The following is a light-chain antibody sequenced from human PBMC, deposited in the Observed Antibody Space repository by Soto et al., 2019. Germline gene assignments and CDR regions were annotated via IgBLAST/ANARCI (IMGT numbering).Light chain of an antibody. CDR2: GAS. CDR3: QQCNNWPLT. J-gene: IGKJ1*01. CDR1: QSVSSN. Sequence: EIVMTQSPATLSVSPGERVTLSCRASQSVSSNLAWYQQKPGQAPRLLIYGASTRATGIPARFSGSGSGTEFTLTISSLQSEDFAVYYCQQCNNWPLTFGQGTKVETK. V-gene: IGKV3-15*01.